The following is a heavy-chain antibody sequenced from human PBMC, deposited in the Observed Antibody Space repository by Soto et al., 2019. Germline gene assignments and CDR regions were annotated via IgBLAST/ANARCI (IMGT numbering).Heavy chain of an antibody. CDR2: INPSGGST. V-gene: IGHV1-46*03. Sequence: ASVKVSCKASGYTFTSYYMHWVRQAPGQGLEWMGIINPSGGSTSYAQKFQGRVTMTRDTSTSTVYMELSSLRSEDTAVYYCARPGYCSGGSCYIDAFDIWGQGTMVTVSS. D-gene: IGHD2-15*01. CDR1: GYTFTSYY. CDR3: ARPGYCSGGSCYIDAFDI. J-gene: IGHJ3*02.